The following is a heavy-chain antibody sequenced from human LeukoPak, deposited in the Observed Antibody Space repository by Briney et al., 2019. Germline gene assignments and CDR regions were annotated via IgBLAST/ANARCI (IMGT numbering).Heavy chain of an antibody. CDR1: GGSFSGYY. J-gene: IGHJ6*02. Sequence: PSETLSLTCAVYGGSFSGYYWSWIRQPPGKGLEWIGEINHSGSTNYNPSLKSRVTISVDTSKNQFSLKLSSVTAADTAVYYCARSVGVGSSWAYYYYYGMDVWGQGTTVTVSS. CDR2: INHSGST. V-gene: IGHV4-34*01. CDR3: ARSVGVGSSWAYYYYYGMDV. D-gene: IGHD6-13*01.